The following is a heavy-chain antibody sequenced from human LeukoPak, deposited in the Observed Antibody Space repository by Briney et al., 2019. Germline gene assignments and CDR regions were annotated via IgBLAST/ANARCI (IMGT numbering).Heavy chain of an antibody. D-gene: IGHD3-3*01. V-gene: IGHV3-21*01. CDR1: GFTFGDYA. CDR2: ISSSSSYI. CDR3: ANDFWKGY. Sequence: GGSLRLSCTGSGFTFGDYAVSWVRQAPGKGLEWVSSISSSSSYIYYADSVKGRFTISRDNAKNSLYLQMNSLRAEDTAVYYCANDFWKGYWGQGTLVTVSS. J-gene: IGHJ4*02.